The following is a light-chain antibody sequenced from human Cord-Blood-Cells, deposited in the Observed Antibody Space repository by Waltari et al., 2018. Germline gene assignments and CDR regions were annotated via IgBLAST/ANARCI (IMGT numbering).Light chain of an antibody. CDR1: SSNIGAGYD. CDR3: QSYDSSLSPYV. Sequence: QSVLTHPPSVSGAPGQRVTIPCTGSSSNIGAGYDVHWYQQLPGTAPKLLIYGNSNRPSGVPDRFSGSKSGTSASLAITGLQAEDEADYYCQSYDSSLSPYVFGTGTKVTVL. CDR2: GNS. J-gene: IGLJ1*01. V-gene: IGLV1-40*01.